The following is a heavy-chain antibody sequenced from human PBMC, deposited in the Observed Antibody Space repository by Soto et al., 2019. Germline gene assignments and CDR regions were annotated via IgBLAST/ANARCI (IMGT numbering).Heavy chain of an antibody. V-gene: IGHV5-10-1*01. Sequence: GESLKISCKGSGYSFAGYWITWVRQMPGKGLGWMGRIDPSDSQTYYSPSFRGHVTISAAKSITTVFLQWSSLRASDTAMYYCARQIYDSDSGPNFQYYFDSWGQGTLVTVSS. CDR3: ARQIYDSDSGPNFQYYFDS. CDR1: GYSFAGYW. CDR2: IDPSDSQT. J-gene: IGHJ4*02. D-gene: IGHD3-22*01.